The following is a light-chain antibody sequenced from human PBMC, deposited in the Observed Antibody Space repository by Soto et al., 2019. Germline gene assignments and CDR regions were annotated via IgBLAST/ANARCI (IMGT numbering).Light chain of an antibody. J-gene: IGKJ3*01. CDR1: QGISSY. CDR3: QQYYSSPFT. V-gene: IGKV1-8*01. CDR2: AAS. Sequence: AIRMTQSPSSFSGSTGDRGTITCRASQGISSYLAWYQQKPGKAPKLLIYAASTLQSGVPSRFSGSGSGTDFTLTISCLQSEDFATYYCQQYYSSPFTFGPGTKVDIK.